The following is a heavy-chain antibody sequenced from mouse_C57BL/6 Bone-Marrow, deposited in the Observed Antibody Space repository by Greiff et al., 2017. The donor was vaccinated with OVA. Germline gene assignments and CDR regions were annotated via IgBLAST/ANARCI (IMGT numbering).Heavy chain of an antibody. CDR3: TSTTVVARYFDV. D-gene: IGHD1-1*01. J-gene: IGHJ1*03. CDR1: GFTFSDAW. CDR2: IRNKANNHAT. Sequence: EVKVEESGGGLVQPGGSMKLSCAASGFTFSDAWMDWVRQSPEKGLEWVAEIRNKANNHATYYAESVKGRFTISRDDSQSSVYLQMNSLRAEDTGIYYCTSTTVVARYFDVWGTGTTVTVSS. V-gene: IGHV6-6*01.